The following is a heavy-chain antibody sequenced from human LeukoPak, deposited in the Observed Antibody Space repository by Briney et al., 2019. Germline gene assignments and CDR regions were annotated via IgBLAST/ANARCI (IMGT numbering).Heavy chain of an antibody. CDR2: INHSGST. CDR1: GGSFSGYY. V-gene: IGHV4-34*01. J-gene: IGHJ4*02. D-gene: IGHD6-6*01. CDR3: ARVPYVAARQPAYYFDY. Sequence: SETLSLTCAVSGGSFSGYYWSWVRQPPGKGLEWIGEINHSGSTNYNPSLKSRVTISVDTSKNQLSLKLSSVTAADTAVYYCARVPYVAARQPAYYFDYWGQGTLVTVSS.